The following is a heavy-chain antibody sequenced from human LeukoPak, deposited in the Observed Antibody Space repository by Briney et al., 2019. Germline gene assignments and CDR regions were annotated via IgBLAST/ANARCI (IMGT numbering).Heavy chain of an antibody. V-gene: IGHV3-30-3*01. CDR3: ARKIAVAGLNWFDP. CDR2: ISYDGSNK. J-gene: IGHJ5*02. Sequence: GGSLRLSCAASGFTFSSYAMHWVRQAPGKGLEWVAVISYDGSNKYYADSVKGRFTISRDNAKNSLYLQMNSLRAEDTAVYYCARKIAVAGLNWFDPWGQGTLVTVSS. D-gene: IGHD6-19*01. CDR1: GFTFSSYA.